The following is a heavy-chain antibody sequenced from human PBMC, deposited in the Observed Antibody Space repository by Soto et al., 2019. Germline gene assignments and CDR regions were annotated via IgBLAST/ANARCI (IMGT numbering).Heavy chain of an antibody. CDR3: AKAFSWYDY. J-gene: IGHJ4*02. D-gene: IGHD6-13*01. Sequence: EVQLFESGGGLIQPGGSLRLSCAASGFTFSSYAMNWVRQATGKGLEWVSGISGSGGSTYYADSVKGRFTISRDNSNNTLYLQMSSLRAEDTAVYYCAKAFSWYDYWGQGTLFVVSS. CDR1: GFTFSSYA. V-gene: IGHV3-23*01. CDR2: ISGSGGST.